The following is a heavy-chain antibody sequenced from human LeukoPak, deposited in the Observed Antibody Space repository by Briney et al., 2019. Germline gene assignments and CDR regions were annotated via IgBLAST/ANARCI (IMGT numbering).Heavy chain of an antibody. J-gene: IGHJ6*02. V-gene: IGHV3-30*03. CDR2: ISYDGSNK. CDR1: GFTFSSYG. D-gene: IGHD6-13*01. Sequence: PAESLRLSCAASGFTFSSYGMHWVRQAPGKGLEWVAVISYDGSNKYYADSVKGRFTISRDNSKNTLYLQMNSLRAEDTAVYYCARAAADDYYYYGMDVWGQGTTVTVSS. CDR3: ARAAADDYYYYGMDV.